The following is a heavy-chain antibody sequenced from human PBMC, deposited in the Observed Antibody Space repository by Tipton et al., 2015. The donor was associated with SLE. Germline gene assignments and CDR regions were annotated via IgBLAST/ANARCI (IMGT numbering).Heavy chain of an antibody. CDR3: ARDRGWNTAMDQNWFDP. V-gene: IGHV4-59*12. CDR1: GGSISSYY. D-gene: IGHD5-18*01. J-gene: IGHJ5*02. Sequence: TLSLTCTVSGGSISSYYWSWIRQPPGKGLECIGYIYYSGSTNYNPSLKSRVTISVDTSKNQFSLKLSSVTAADTAVYYCARDRGWNTAMDQNWFDPWGQGTLVTVSS. CDR2: IYYSGST.